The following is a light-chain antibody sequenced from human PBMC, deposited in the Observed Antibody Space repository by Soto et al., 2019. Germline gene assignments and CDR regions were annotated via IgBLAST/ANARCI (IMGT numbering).Light chain of an antibody. J-gene: IGLJ1*01. V-gene: IGLV2-14*01. CDR1: SSDVGAYNY. Sequence: QSVLTQPASVSGSPGQSITISCTGTSSDVGAYNYVSWYQQYPGKAPKLMIYGVTNRPSGVSNRFSGSKTGSTASLTISGLQAEDEADYYCFSHRGGDSHVFGTGTKVTVL. CDR3: FSHRGGDSHV. CDR2: GVT.